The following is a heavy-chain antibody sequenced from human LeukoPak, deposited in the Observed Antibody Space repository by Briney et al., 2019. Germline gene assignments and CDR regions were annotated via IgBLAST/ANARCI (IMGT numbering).Heavy chain of an antibody. CDR2: ISSSSSYI. D-gene: IGHD6-13*01. CDR3: ARDIAAGAFDI. J-gene: IGHJ3*02. Sequence: GSLRLSCAASGFTFSSYSMNWVRQAPGKGLEWVSSISSSSSYIYYADSVKGRFTISRDNAKNSLYLQMNSLRAEDTAVYYCARDIAAGAFDIWGQGTMVTVSS. V-gene: IGHV3-21*01. CDR1: GFTFSSYS.